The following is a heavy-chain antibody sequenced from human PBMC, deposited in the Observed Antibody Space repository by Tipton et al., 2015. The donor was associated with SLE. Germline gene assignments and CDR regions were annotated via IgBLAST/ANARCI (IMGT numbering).Heavy chain of an antibody. V-gene: IGHV3-21*03. CDR2: ISSSSYI. D-gene: IGHD3-9*01. Sequence: VQLVQSGGGLVKPGGSLRLSCAASGFTFSSYSMNWVRQAPGKGLEWVSSISSSSYIYYADSVKGRFTISRDNAKNSLYLQMNSLRAEDTAVYYCAGELRYFDWLSPSYGMDVWGQGTTVTVSS. J-gene: IGHJ6*02. CDR3: AGELRYFDWLSPSYGMDV. CDR1: GFTFSSYS.